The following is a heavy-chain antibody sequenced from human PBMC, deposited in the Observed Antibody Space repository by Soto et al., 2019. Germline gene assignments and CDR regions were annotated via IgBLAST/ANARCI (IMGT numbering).Heavy chain of an antibody. CDR3: ARERVVGRGGQPNDY. J-gene: IGHJ4*02. CDR1: GFTFSDYY. V-gene: IGHV3-11*01. CDR2: ISDGGRAM. Sequence: QVQLVESGGGLVKPGGSLRLSCAASGFTFSDYYMTWIRQAPGKGLEWVSCISDGGRAMYYADSVKGLFTISRDNADNSLYLQMNRLRAEDTAVYYCARERVVGRGGQPNDYWGQGSLVTVSS. D-gene: IGHD2-15*01.